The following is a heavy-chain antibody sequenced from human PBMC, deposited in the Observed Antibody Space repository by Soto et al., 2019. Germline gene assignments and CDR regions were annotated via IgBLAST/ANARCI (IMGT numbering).Heavy chain of an antibody. V-gene: IGHV4-39*01. CDR2: IYYSGST. D-gene: IGHD6-19*01. CDR1: GGSISSSSYY. Sequence: SETLSLTCTVSGGSISSSSYYWGWIRQPPGKGLEWIGSIYYSGSTYYNPSLKSRVTISVDTSKNQFSLKLSSVTAADTAVYYCAKGSASSRPYYFDYWGQGIVVTVSS. J-gene: IGHJ4*02. CDR3: AKGSASSRPYYFDY.